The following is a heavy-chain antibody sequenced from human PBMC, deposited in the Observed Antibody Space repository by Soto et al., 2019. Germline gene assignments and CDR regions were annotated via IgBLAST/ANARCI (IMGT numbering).Heavy chain of an antibody. Sequence: SVKVSCKASGGTFSSYAISWVRQAPGQGLEWMGGINPIYGTANYAQKFQGRVTITADESTSTAYMELSSLRSEDTAVYYCARRLTTVNPFDYWGQGTLVTV. CDR3: ARRLTTVNPFDY. D-gene: IGHD4-17*01. CDR1: GGTFSSYA. J-gene: IGHJ4*02. V-gene: IGHV1-69*13. CDR2: INPIYGTA.